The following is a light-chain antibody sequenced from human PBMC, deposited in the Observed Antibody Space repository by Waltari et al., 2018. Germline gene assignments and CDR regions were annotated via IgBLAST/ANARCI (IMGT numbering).Light chain of an antibody. CDR1: QSVGKS. CDR3: QHYVNLPVT. J-gene: IGKJ1*01. CDR2: DAS. V-gene: IGKV3-20*01. Sequence: EIVLTQSPGTLSLSPGERANLSCRASQSVGKSLAWYQQRPGQAPRLLIYDASTRATGTPGRFSGSGFGTDFSLAISSLEPEDFAVYFCQHYVNLPVTFGQGTKVEI.